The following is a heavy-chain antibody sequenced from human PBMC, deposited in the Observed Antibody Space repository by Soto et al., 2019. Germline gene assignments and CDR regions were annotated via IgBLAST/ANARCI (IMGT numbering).Heavy chain of an antibody. J-gene: IGHJ4*02. Sequence: EVQLVESGGGLVQPGGSLRLSCAVSGFTVSSNYMSWVRQAPGKGLEWVSVIYSDGSTYYPDSVKSRFTMSRDNSKNTLYLQMNSLRAEDTAVYYCARTLVITGTDYFVYWGQGTLVTVSS. CDR1: GFTVSSNY. CDR3: ARTLVITGTDYFVY. CDR2: IYSDGST. D-gene: IGHD2-21*01. V-gene: IGHV3-66*01.